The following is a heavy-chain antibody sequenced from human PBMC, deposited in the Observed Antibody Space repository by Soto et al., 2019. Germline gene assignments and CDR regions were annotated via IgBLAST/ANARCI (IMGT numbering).Heavy chain of an antibody. CDR3: ARATGYYHTSGSDS. V-gene: IGHV1-46*04. CDR1: GYTFTSYY. Sequence: ASVKVSCTASGYTFTSYYMHWVRQAPGQGLEWMGIINPSGGSTSYADSVRGRFTISRDNAKNSLYLQMNGLRAEDTAVYYCARATGYYHTSGSDSWGQGTLVTVSS. J-gene: IGHJ4*02. D-gene: IGHD3-22*01. CDR2: INPSGGST.